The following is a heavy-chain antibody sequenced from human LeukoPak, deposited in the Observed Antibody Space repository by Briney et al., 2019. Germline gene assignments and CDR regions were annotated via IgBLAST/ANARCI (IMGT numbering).Heavy chain of an antibody. CDR2: IIPIFGTA. J-gene: IGHJ5*02. CDR3: EDGIRDYTNWFDP. Sequence: SVKVSCKASGGTFSSYASICVRQAPGQGLERMGGIIPIFGTANYAQNFQGRVTITADESTSTAYMELSSLRSEDTFFFQAEDGIRDYTNWFDPWGQGTLVTVSS. CDR1: GGTFSSYA. D-gene: IGHD3-9*01. V-gene: IGHV1-69*13.